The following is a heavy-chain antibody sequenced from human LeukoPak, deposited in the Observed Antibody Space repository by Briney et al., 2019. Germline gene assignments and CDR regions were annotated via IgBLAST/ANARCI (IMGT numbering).Heavy chain of an antibody. CDR2: IKQDGSEK. CDR3: ARTMAGPKGYFDY. CDR1: GFTFSSSW. D-gene: IGHD6-19*01. V-gene: IGHV3-7*01. Sequence: PGGSLRLSCAASGFTFSSSWMSWVRQAPGKGLEWVANIKQDGSEKYYVASVKGRFTVSRDNAKNSLYLQMSSLRAEDTAVYYCARTMAGPKGYFDYWGQGTLVTVSS. J-gene: IGHJ4*02.